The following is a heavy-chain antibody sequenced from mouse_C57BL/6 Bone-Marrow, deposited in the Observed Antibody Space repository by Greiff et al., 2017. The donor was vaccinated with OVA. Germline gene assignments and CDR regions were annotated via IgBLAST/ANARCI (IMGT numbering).Heavy chain of an antibody. CDR2: INPYNGGT. V-gene: IGHV1-19*01. CDR1: GYTFTDYY. J-gene: IGHJ1*03. D-gene: IGHD2-5*01. CDR3: ARYYSNYGWYFDV. Sequence: VQLKQSGPVLVKPGASVKMSCKASGYTFTDYYMNWVKQSHGKSLEWIGVINPYNGGTSYNQKFKGKATLTVDKSSSTAYMELNSLTSEDSAVYYCARYYSNYGWYFDVWGTGTTVTVSS.